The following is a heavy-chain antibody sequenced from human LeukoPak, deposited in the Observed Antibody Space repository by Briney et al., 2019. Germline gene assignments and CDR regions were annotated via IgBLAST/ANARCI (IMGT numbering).Heavy chain of an antibody. CDR2: INTNTGNP. CDR3: ARDPYTSSSWYRGRANNWFDP. V-gene: IGHV7-4-1*02. J-gene: IGHJ5*02. D-gene: IGHD6-13*01. Sequence: ASVKVSCKASGYTFTTYPMNWVRQAPGQGLEWMGWINTNTGNPTYAQGFTGRFVFSLDTSVSTAYLLISSLKADDTAVYYCARDPYTSSSWYRGRANNWFDPWGQGTLVTVSS. CDR1: GYTFTTYP.